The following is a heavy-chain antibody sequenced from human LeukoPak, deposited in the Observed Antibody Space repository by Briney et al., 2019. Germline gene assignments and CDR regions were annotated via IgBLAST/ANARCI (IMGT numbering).Heavy chain of an antibody. Sequence: PSETLSLNCTVSGGSISSYYWSWIRQPPGKGLEWIGYIYTSGSTYYNPSLKSRATISVETSKNQFSLKLSSVAAADTAVYYCARQSVIPGYYYYYMDVWGKGTTVTVSS. CDR2: IYTSGST. CDR3: ARQSVIPGYYYYYMDV. J-gene: IGHJ6*03. V-gene: IGHV4-4*09. CDR1: GGSISSYY. D-gene: IGHD4-11*01.